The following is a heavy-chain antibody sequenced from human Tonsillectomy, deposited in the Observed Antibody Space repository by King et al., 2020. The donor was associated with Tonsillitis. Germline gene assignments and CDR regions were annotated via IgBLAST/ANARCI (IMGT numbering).Heavy chain of an antibody. CDR3: AREGPPNYYDSSGYLDY. J-gene: IGHJ4*02. Sequence: QLVQSGGGVVQPGRSLRLSCAASGFTFSSYGMHWVRQAPGKGLEWVAVIWYDGSNKYYADSVKGRFTISRDNSKNTLYLQMNSLRAEDTAVYYCAREGPPNYYDSSGYLDYWGQGTLVTVSS. V-gene: IGHV3-33*01. D-gene: IGHD3-22*01. CDR2: IWYDGSNK. CDR1: GFTFSSYG.